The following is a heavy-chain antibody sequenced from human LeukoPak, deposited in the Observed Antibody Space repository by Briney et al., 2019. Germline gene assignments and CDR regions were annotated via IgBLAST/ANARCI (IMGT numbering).Heavy chain of an antibody. CDR1: GYTFTSYG. J-gene: IGHJ6*03. CDR3: ARDGYSYGYLDYYYMDV. V-gene: IGHV1-18*01. CDR2: ISAYNGNT. Sequence: ASVKVSCKASGYTFTSYGISWVRQAPGQGLEWMGWISAYNGNTNYAQKLQGRVTMTTDTSTSTAYMELRGLRSDDTAVYYCARDGYSYGYLDYYYMDVWGKGTTVTVSS. D-gene: IGHD5-18*01.